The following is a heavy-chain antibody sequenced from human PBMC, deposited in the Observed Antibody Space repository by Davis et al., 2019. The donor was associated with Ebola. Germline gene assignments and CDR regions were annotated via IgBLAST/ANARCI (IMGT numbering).Heavy chain of an antibody. D-gene: IGHD6-13*01. CDR1: GYTFTGYY. CDR3: AKDSHSSSWTFDY. J-gene: IGHJ4*02. Sequence: ASVKVSCKASGYTFTGYYMHWVRQAPGQGLEWMGWINPNSGGTNYAQKFQGWVTMTRDTSISTAYMELSRLRAEDTALYYCAKDSHSSSWTFDYWGQGTLVTVSS. V-gene: IGHV1-2*04. CDR2: INPNSGGT.